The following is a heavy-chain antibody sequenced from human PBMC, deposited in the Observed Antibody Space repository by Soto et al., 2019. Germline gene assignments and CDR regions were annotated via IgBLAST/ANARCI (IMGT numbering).Heavy chain of an antibody. J-gene: IGHJ6*02. CDR2: IIPIFGTA. CDR3: ARIEYSSSYAPVYYYYGMDV. Sequence: QVQLVQSGAEVKKPGSSVKVSCKASGGTFSSYAISWVRQAPGQGLEWMGGIIPIFGTANYAQKFQGRVTITADESTSTAYMELSSLRSEDTAVYYCARIEYSSSYAPVYYYYGMDVWGQGTTVTVSS. V-gene: IGHV1-69*12. CDR1: GGTFSSYA. D-gene: IGHD6-6*01.